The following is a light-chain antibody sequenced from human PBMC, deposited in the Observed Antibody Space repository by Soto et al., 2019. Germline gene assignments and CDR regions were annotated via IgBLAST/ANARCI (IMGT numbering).Light chain of an antibody. CDR2: DTS. V-gene: IGKV3-15*01. CDR3: QHYVNWPFT. Sequence: EVVMTQSPATLSVSPGERATLSCRASRGIGSTLAWYQQKPGQTPRLLLYDTSTRATGVPARVIGSASGTEYTLTFTSLESEDFAVYYCQHYVNWPFTFGGGTRVENK. CDR1: RGIGST. J-gene: IGKJ4*01.